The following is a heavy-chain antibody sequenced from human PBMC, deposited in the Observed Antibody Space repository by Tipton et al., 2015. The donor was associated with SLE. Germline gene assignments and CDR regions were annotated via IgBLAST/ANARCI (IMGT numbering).Heavy chain of an antibody. V-gene: IGHV4-59*01. CDR1: GGSITSYY. CDR2: IFYTGST. Sequence: TLSLTCTVSGGSITSYYWSWIRQPPGKGLEWIGNIFYTGSTGYNPSLKSRVTISVDTSKNQFSLKLSSVTAADTAVYYCARAILTGYYFFDYWGQGTLVTASS. CDR3: ARAILTGYYFFDY. D-gene: IGHD3-9*01. J-gene: IGHJ4*02.